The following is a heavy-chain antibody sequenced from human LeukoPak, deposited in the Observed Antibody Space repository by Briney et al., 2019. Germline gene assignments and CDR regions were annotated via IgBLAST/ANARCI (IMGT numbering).Heavy chain of an antibody. CDR3: ARSYDMEMATRYFDN. CDR1: GGTFTSYA. Sequence: SVKVSCKASGGTFTSYAINWVRQAPGQGLEWMGRIIPFLDITNYAQKFQGRVTIAADKSTSTAYMELSSLRSEDTAVYYCARSYDMEMATRYFDNWGQGTLVTVSS. D-gene: IGHD5-24*01. CDR2: IIPFLDIT. J-gene: IGHJ4*02. V-gene: IGHV1-69*04.